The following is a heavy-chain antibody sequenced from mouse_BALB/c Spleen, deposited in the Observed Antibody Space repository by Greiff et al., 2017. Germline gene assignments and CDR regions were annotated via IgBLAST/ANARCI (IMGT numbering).Heavy chain of an antibody. V-gene: IGHV1S81*02. J-gene: IGHJ4*01. Sequence: QVQLQQPGAELVKPGASVKLSCKASGYTFTSYWMHWVKQRPGQGLEWIGEINPSNGRTNYNEKFKSKATLTVDKSSSTAYMQLSSLTSEDSAVYYCTRCDKGDRHYAMDYWGQGTSVTVSS. CDR3: TRCDKGDRHYAMDY. CDR1: GYTFTSYW. D-gene: IGHD2-13*01. CDR2: INPSNGRT.